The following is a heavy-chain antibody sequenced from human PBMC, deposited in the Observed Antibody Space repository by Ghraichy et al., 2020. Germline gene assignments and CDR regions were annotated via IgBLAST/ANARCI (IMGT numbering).Heavy chain of an antibody. CDR2: IYYNGYT. D-gene: IGHD3-3*01. Sequence: SPTLSLTCTVSGGSVSSDSYYWGWIRQTPWKGLEWIASIYYNGYTYYNPSLKSRVTISVDMSKNQFALKLSSVTAADTAVYYCASSAFGVVINLYYFDYWGQATLFTVSS. CDR3: ASSAFGVVINLYYFDY. J-gene: IGHJ4*02. CDR1: GGSVSSDSYY. V-gene: IGHV4-39*01.